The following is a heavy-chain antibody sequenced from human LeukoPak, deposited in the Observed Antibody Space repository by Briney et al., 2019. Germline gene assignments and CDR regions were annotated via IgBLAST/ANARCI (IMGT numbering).Heavy chain of an antibody. V-gene: IGHV3-48*03. CDR2: IDSSDASR. J-gene: IGHJ4*02. D-gene: IGHD5-24*01. CDR3: ARDPDGSYYFDY. CDR1: GFTLSSYE. Sequence: PGRSLRLSCTASGFTLSSYEVSWVRQAPGKGLEWISYIDSSDASRYYADSVKGRFTISRDNAKNTLYLQMTSLRAEDTAVYYCARDPDGSYYFDYWGQGTLVTVSS.